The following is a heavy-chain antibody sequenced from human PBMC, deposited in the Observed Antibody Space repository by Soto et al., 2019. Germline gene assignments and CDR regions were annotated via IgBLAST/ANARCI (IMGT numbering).Heavy chain of an antibody. CDR3: AKEQGGDFWSGYPGGMDV. Sequence: PGGSLRLSCAASGLTFSSYSMHWVRQAPGKGLEWVAVISYDGSNKYYADSVKGRFTISRDNSKNTLYLQMNSLRAEDTAVYYCAKEQGGDFWSGYPGGMDVWGQGTTVTVSS. J-gene: IGHJ6*02. V-gene: IGHV3-30*18. CDR2: ISYDGSNK. D-gene: IGHD3-3*01. CDR1: GLTFSSYS.